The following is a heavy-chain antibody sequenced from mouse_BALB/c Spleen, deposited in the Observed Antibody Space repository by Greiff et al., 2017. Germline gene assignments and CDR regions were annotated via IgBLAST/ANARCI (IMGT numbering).Heavy chain of an antibody. CDR1: GYTFTDYA. J-gene: IGHJ4*01. V-gene: IGHV1S137*01. CDR2: ISPYYGDA. D-gene: IGHD2-14*01. CDR3: ASEVRYAMDY. Sequence: VQLQQSGAELVRPGVSVKISCKGSGYTFTDYAMHWVKQSHAKSLEWIGVISPYYGDASYNQKFKGKATMTVDKSSSTAYMELASLTSEESAIYYCASEVRYAMDYWGQGTSVTVSS.